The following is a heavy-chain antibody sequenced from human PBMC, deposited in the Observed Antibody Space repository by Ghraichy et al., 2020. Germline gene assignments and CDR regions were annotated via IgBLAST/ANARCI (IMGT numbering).Heavy chain of an antibody. CDR1: GFTFSSYA. D-gene: IGHD3-22*01. CDR2: ISGSGGST. Sequence: LSLTCAASGFTFSSYAMSWVRQAPGKGLEWVSAISGSGGSTYYADSVKGRFTISRDNSKNTLYLQMNSLRAEDTAVYYCANPHYYDSSGYYLGDYWGQGTLVTVSS. J-gene: IGHJ4*02. CDR3: ANPHYYDSSGYYLGDY. V-gene: IGHV3-23*01.